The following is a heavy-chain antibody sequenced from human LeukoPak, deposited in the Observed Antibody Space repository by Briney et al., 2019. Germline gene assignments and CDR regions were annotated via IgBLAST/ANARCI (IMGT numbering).Heavy chain of an antibody. J-gene: IGHJ4*02. D-gene: IGHD3-22*01. V-gene: IGHV1-2*02. Sequence: GASVKVSCKASGSTFTCYYMHWVRQAPGQGLEWMGWINTNSGGTNYAQKFQGRVTMTRDTSISTAYVELSSLRSDDPAVYYCARDLWNFYDDRGYNRDFDCWGQGTLVTVSS. CDR3: ARDLWNFYDDRGYNRDFDC. CDR1: GSTFTCYY. CDR2: INTNSGGT.